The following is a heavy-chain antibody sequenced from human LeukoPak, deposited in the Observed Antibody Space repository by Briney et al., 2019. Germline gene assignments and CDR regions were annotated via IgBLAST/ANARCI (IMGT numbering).Heavy chain of an antibody. V-gene: IGHV4-34*01. CDR2: ISHSGST. J-gene: IGHJ4*02. CDR3: AGGSTGSAYDY. D-gene: IGHD7-27*01. CDR1: DGSFSGYY. Sequence: SETLSLTCAIYDGSFSGYYWSWIRQPPGKGLEWIGGISHSGSTNYNPSLESRVTISLDTSKTHSSLRLTSVTAADTAVYYCAGGSTGSAYDYWGQGALVTVSS.